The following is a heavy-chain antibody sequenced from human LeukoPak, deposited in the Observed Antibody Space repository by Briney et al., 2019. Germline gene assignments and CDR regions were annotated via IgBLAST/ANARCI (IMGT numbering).Heavy chain of an antibody. D-gene: IGHD6-19*01. J-gene: IGHJ4*02. Sequence: SETLSLTCTVSGGSISSRSYYWGWIRQPPGKGLEWIGSIYYSGSTYYNPSLKSRVTISVDTSKNQFSLKLSSVTAADTAVYYCARRDSSGWYYFDYWGQGTLVTVSS. CDR3: ARRDSSGWYYFDY. CDR2: IYYSGST. CDR1: GGSISSRSYY. V-gene: IGHV4-39*01.